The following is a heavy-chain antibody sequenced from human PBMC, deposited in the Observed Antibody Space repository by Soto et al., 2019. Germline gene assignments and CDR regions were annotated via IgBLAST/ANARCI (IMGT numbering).Heavy chain of an antibody. CDR3: XXXXXXXXXXXXXDYVLDY. CDR1: GFTFSSYG. V-gene: IGHV3-33*01. CDR2: IWYDGSNK. D-gene: IGHD4-17*01. J-gene: IGHJ4*02. Sequence: QVQLVESGGGVVQPGRSLRLSCAASGFTFSSYGMHWVRQAPGKGLEWVAVIWYDGSNKYYADSVKGRFTISRDNSKXTXXXQXXXXXXXXXXXXXXXXXXXXXXXXXXXDYVLDYWGQGTLVTVSS.